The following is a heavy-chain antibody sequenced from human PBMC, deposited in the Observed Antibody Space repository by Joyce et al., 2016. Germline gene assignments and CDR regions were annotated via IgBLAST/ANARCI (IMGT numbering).Heavy chain of an antibody. V-gene: IGHV3-53*01. CDR3: VRNMATYDKIWGGGFDP. D-gene: IGHD3-9*01. J-gene: IGHJ5*02. Sequence: EAQLVQSGGGLIQAGGSLRLSCVGSGFSVSISYMSWFRQAPGKGLGWVSTIFGGGTTHYADAVKGRFTISRDNAKNAFYLDLSSLRVDDTAVYYCVRNMATYDKIWGGGFDPWGQGSLVTVSS. CDR1: GFSVSISY. CDR2: IFGGGTT.